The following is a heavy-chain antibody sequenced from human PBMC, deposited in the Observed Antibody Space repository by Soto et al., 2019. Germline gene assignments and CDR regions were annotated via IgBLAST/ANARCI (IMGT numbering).Heavy chain of an antibody. J-gene: IGHJ6*02. CDR2: IIPIFGTA. V-gene: IGHV1-69*13. CDR3: AREGAVRGVIYYYGMDV. D-gene: IGHD3-10*01. Sequence: SSVKVSFRASVGTFSSYPISWVRQAPRQGFEWMGGIIPIFGTANYAQKFQGRVTITADESTSTAYMELSSLRSEDTAVYYCAREGAVRGVIYYYGMDVWGQGTTVSVSS. CDR1: VGTFSSYP.